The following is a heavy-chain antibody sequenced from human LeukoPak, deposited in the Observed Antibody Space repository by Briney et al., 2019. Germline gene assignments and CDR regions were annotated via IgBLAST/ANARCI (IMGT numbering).Heavy chain of an antibody. D-gene: IGHD3-10*01. CDR2: IYYSGST. Sequence: SETLSLTCTVSGGSISSYYWSWIRQPPGKGLEWIGYIYYSGSTNYNPSLKSRVTISVDTSKNQFSLKLSSVTAADTAVYYCARHHYGSGSYCNWFDPWGQGTLVTVSS. CDR3: ARHHYGSGSYCNWFDP. J-gene: IGHJ5*02. CDR1: GGSISSYY. V-gene: IGHV4-59*08.